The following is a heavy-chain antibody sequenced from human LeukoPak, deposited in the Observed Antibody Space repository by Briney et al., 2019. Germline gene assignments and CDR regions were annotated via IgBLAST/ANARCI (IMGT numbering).Heavy chain of an antibody. CDR2: INHSGST. J-gene: IGHJ4*02. D-gene: IGHD4-17*01. CDR3: AREIYGDNFDY. CDR1: GGSFSGYY. Sequence: SGTLSLTCAVYGGSFSGYYWSWIRQPPGKGLEWIGEINHSGSTNYNPSLTSRVTISVDTSKNQFSLKLSSVTAADTAVYYCAREIYGDNFDYWGQGTLVTVSS. V-gene: IGHV4-34*01.